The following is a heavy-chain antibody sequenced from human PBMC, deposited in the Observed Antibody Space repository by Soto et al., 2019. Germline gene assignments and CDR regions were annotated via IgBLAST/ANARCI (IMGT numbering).Heavy chain of an antibody. CDR2: INHSGST. J-gene: IGHJ4*02. V-gene: IGHV4-34*01. CDR3: ASLNSPADSSGLPPDY. Sequence: LSLTCAVYGGSFSCYYWSWIRQPPGKGLEWIGEINHSGSTNYNPSLKSRVTISVDTSKNQFSLKLSSVTAADTAVYYCASLNSPADSSGLPPDYWGQGTLVTVSS. D-gene: IGHD3-22*01. CDR1: GGSFSCYY.